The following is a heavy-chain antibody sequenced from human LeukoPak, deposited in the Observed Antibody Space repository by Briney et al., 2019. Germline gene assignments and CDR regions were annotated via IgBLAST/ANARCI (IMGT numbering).Heavy chain of an antibody. CDR3: ARVLRAFYYYGMDV. J-gene: IGHJ6*02. D-gene: IGHD3-16*01. CDR1: GYTFTSYD. Sequence: ASVKVSCKASGYTFTSYDINWVRQATGRGLEWMGWMNPNSGNTGYAQKFRGRVTMTRNTSISTAYMELSSLRSEDTAVYYCARVLRAFYYYGMDVWGQGTTVTVSS. CDR2: MNPNSGNT. V-gene: IGHV1-8*01.